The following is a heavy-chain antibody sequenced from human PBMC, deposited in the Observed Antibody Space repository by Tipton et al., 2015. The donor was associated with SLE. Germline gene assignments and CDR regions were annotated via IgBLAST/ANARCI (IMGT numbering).Heavy chain of an antibody. J-gene: IGHJ4*02. CDR1: GFTFSKFG. Sequence: SLRLSCTASGFTFSKFGMNWVRQPPGKGLEWLSFLRYDETEIDYAVSVKGRFTVSRDNSKDTLYLQLNSLTTEDTAMYFCARGPTALDYWGQGTLITVSS. CDR2: LRYDETEI. D-gene: IGHD2-2*01. CDR3: ARGPTALDY. V-gene: IGHV3-30*02.